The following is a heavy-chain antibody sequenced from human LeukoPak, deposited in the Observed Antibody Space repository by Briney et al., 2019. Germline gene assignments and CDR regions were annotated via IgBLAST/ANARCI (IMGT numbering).Heavy chain of an antibody. D-gene: IGHD6-19*01. CDR2: ISSSSSYI. V-gene: IGHV3-21*01. CDR1: GFTFSSYS. J-gene: IGHJ3*02. CDR3: ARWYSSGWYAAFDN. Sequence: GGSLRLSCAASGFTFSSYSMNWVRQAPGKGLEWVSSISSSSSYIYYADSVKGRFTISRDNAKNSLYLQMNSLRAEDTAVYYCARWYSSGWYAAFDNWGQGTMVTVSS.